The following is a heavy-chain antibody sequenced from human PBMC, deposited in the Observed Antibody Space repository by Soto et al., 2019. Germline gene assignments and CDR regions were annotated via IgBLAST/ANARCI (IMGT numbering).Heavy chain of an antibody. J-gene: IGHJ4*02. V-gene: IGHV1-69*13. Sequence: SVKVSCKASGGTFSSYAISWVRQAPGQGLEWMGGIIPIFGTANYARKFQGRVTITADESTSTAYMELSSLRSEDTAVYYCAKDYCDRRLGYWGQGTRVTVSS. CDR1: GGTFSSYA. D-gene: IGHD4-17*01. CDR2: IIPIFGTA. CDR3: AKDYCDRRLGY.